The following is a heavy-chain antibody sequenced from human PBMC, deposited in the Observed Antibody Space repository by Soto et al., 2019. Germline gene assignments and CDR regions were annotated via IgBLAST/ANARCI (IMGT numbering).Heavy chain of an antibody. CDR2: ISGSGDST. J-gene: IGHJ6*02. V-gene: IGHV3-23*01. D-gene: IGHD2-2*02. CDR1: GFTFNTYA. Sequence: EVQLLESGGGLVQPGGSLRLSCAASGFTFNTYAMNWVRQAPGKGLDWVSGISGSGDSTYYADSVKGRFTISRDNSKNTLYLQLNSLRAEDTAVYYCAKGGSRYSDRYTVDVWGQGTTVTVSS. CDR3: AKGGSRYSDRYTVDV.